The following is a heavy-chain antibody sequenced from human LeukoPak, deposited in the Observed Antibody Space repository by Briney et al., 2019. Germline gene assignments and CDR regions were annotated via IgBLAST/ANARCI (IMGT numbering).Heavy chain of an antibody. V-gene: IGHV1-2*06. J-gene: IGHJ4*02. Sequence: GASVKVSCKASGYTFTGYHMHWVRQAPGQGLEWMGRINPNSGDTNYAQKFQGRVTMTRDTSISTAYMELRSLRSDDTAVYYCARDPEWEPDYWGQGTLVTVSS. CDR2: INPNSGDT. CDR3: ARDPEWEPDY. D-gene: IGHD1-26*01. CDR1: GYTFTGYH.